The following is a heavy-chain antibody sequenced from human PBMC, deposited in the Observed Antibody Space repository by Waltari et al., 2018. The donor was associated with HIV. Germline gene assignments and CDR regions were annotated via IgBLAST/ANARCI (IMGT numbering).Heavy chain of an antibody. CDR3: ARLKYYYDGSDYVSLVEDYYHQYGMDV. CDR2: LSHSGST. D-gene: IGHD3-22*01. CDR1: GGPISKYY. V-gene: IGHV4-59*01. J-gene: IGHJ6*02. Sequence: QVQLQQSGPGLVKPSETLYLTCTVFGGPISKYYWSWSRTFPGKGLEWIGYLSHSGSTKYNSSLQSRFTISVDPSKNQFSLKVTSVTAADTAVYYCARLKYYYDGSDYVSLVEDYYHQYGMDVWGQGTTVTVSS.